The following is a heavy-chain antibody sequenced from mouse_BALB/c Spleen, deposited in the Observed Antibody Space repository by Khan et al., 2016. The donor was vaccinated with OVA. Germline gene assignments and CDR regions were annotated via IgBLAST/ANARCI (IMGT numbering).Heavy chain of an antibody. CDR1: GYTFTSYT. CDR3: VRDGAYHRNDGWFAY. D-gene: IGHD2-14*01. J-gene: IGHJ3*01. Sequence: VQLQESGAELARPGVSVKMSYKASGYTFTSYTIHWIKERPGQGLEWIGYINPSDGYTNYNQKFKDKATLTTDKSSTTAYLQLSSLTSDDSAVYNCVRDGAYHRNDGWFAYWGQGTLVTVSA. V-gene: IGHV1-4*01. CDR2: INPSDGYT.